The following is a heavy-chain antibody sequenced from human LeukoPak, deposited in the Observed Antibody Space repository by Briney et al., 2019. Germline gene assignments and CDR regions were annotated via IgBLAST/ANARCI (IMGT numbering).Heavy chain of an antibody. CDR1: GLTFRSYW. CDR2: INQEGSEK. J-gene: IGHJ4*02. Sequence: PGGSLRLSCAVSGLTFRSYWMSWVRQAPGKGLEWVANINQEGSEKYFVDSVKGRFTISRDNAKNSLHLQMNTLRAEDTAVYYCARERDARFFDYWGQGTLVTVSS. D-gene: IGHD5-24*01. CDR3: ARERDARFFDY. V-gene: IGHV3-7*01.